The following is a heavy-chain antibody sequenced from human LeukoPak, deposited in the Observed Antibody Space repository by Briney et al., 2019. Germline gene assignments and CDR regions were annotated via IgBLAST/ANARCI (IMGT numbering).Heavy chain of an antibody. J-gene: IGHJ4*02. V-gene: IGHV3-21*06. CDR3: ARDPYGDYGDCFDY. CDR1: GFTFSSYS. D-gene: IGHD4-17*01. CDR2: ITRSNYI. Sequence: GGSLRLSCAASGFTFSSYSMNWVRQAPGKGLEWVSSITRSNYIYYADSVKGRFTISRDNAKNSLYLQMNSLRAEDTAVYYCARDPYGDYGDCFDYWGQGILVTISS.